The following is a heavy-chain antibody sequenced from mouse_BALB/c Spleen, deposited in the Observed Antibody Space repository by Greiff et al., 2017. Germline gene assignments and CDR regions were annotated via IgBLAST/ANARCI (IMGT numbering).Heavy chain of an antibody. J-gene: IGHJ4*01. CDR1: GYSITSDYA. CDR2: ISYSGST. CDR3: ARMMGDY. Sequence: DVQLQESGPGLVKPSQSLSLTCTVTGYSITSDYAWNWIRQFPGNKLEWMGYISYSGSTSYNPSLKSRISITRDTSKNQFFLQLNSVTTEDTATYYCARMMGDYWGQGTSVTVSS. V-gene: IGHV3-2*02. D-gene: IGHD2-3*01.